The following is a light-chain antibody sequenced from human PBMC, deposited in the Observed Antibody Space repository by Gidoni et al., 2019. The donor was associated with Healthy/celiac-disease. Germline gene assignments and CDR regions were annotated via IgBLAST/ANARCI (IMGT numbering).Light chain of an antibody. J-gene: IGKJ1*01. Sequence: EIVFTQSPAPLSLSPGERATLSCRASQSVSSSYLAWYQQKPGQAPRLLIYGASSRATGIPDRVSGSGSGTDFTLTISRLEAEDVEVYYCQQYGRSPPRTFGQGTKVEIK. CDR3: QQYGRSPPRT. CDR2: GAS. CDR1: QSVSSSY. V-gene: IGKV3-20*01.